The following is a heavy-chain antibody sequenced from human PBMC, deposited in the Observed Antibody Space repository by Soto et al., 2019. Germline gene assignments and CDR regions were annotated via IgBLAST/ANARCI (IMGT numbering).Heavy chain of an antibody. CDR2: IKSKTDGGTT. CDR1: DCTISNAW. D-gene: IGHD3-9*01. Sequence: RDSCGVSDCTISNAWMNRISKTPGKGLEWVGLIKSKTDGGTTDYAAPVKGRFTISRDDSKNTLYLQMNSLKTEDTAVYYCTTEAYYDILTGYVAYYSVLAVRGQGTTVPVSS. CDR3: TTEAYYDILTGYVAYYSVLAV. V-gene: IGHV3-15*07. J-gene: IGHJ6*02.